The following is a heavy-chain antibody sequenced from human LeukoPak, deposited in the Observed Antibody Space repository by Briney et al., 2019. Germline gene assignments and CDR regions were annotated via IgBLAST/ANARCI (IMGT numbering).Heavy chain of an antibody. CDR1: GGSLSHYY. CDR2: ISHTGST. J-gene: IGHJ4*02. V-gene: IGHV4-59*01. CDR3: ARITEWNDFDY. D-gene: IGHD1-1*01. Sequence: SETLSLTCTVSGGSLSHYYWAWIRQPPGKGLEWIGYISHTGSTNYNPSLKSRLTIAVDTSKNQFSLNLSYVTAADTAVYSCARITEWNDFDYWGQGTLVTVSS.